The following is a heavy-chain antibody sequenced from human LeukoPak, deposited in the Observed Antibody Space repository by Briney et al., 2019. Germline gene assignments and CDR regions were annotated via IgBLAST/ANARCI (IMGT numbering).Heavy chain of an antibody. Sequence: GSLRLSCAASGFTFSSYALSWVRQAPGKGLEWVSAISGSGGSTYYADSVKGRFTISRDNSKNTLYLQMNSLRAEDTAVYYCAKTRAVAGTEGFDYWGQGTLVTVSS. D-gene: IGHD6-19*01. J-gene: IGHJ4*02. V-gene: IGHV3-23*01. CDR1: GFTFSSYA. CDR3: AKTRAVAGTEGFDY. CDR2: ISGSGGST.